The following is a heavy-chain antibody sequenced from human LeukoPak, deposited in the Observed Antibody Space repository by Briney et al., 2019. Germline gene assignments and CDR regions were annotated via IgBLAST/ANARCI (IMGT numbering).Heavy chain of an antibody. CDR3: GSNLFGAGSL. J-gene: IGHJ4*02. CDR2: INNDGSST. D-gene: IGHD3-10*01. CDR1: GFTFSTYW. Sequence: PGGSLRLSCAASGFTFSTYWMHWVRQAPGKGLVWVSGINNDGSSTHYGDSVKGRFTISRDNVKNTMYLQMNSLRAEDTAVYYCGSNLFGAGSLWGQGTVVTVSS. V-gene: IGHV3-74*01.